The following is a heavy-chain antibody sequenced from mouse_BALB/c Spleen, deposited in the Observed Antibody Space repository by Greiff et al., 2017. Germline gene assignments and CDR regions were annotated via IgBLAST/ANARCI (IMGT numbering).Heavy chain of an antibody. D-gene: IGHD1-1*01. V-gene: IGHV1S81*02. CDR1: GYTFTSYY. CDR2: INPSNGGT. J-gene: IGHJ2*01. Sequence: QVQLKESGAELVKPGASVKLSCKASGYTFTSYYMYWVKQRPGQGLEWIGEINPSNGGTNFNEKFKSKATLTVDKSSSTAYMQLSSLTSEDSAVYYCTRAGTVVAIDYWGQGTTLTVSS. CDR3: TRAGTVVAIDY.